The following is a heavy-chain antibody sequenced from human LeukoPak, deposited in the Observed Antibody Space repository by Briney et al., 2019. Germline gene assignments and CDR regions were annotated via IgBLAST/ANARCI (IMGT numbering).Heavy chain of an antibody. CDR2: ISGSGGST. Sequence: PGGSLRLSCAAPGFTFSSYAMSWVRQAPGKGLEWVSAISGSGGSTYYEDSVKGRFTISRDNSKNTLYLQMNSLRAEDTAVYYCAKDPAYSRSSWYGWFDPWGQGTLVTVSS. CDR1: GFTFSSYA. CDR3: AKDPAYSRSSWYGWFDP. D-gene: IGHD6-13*01. V-gene: IGHV3-23*01. J-gene: IGHJ5*02.